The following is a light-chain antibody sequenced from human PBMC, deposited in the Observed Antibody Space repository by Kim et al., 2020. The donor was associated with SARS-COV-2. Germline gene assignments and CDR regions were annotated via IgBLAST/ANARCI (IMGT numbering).Light chain of an antibody. CDR2: DAS. V-gene: IGKV3-11*01. J-gene: IGKJ4*01. CDR1: QSVNSD. CDR3: QQRTNPLT. Sequence: PGERATLSGRASQSVNSDLVWYQQKPGQSPRLLIYDASNRATGIPARFSGSGFRTDFTLTISSLEPEDSAVYYCQQRTNPLTFGGGTKLEI.